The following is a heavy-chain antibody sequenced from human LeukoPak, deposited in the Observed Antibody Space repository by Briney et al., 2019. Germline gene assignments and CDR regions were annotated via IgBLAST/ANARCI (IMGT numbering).Heavy chain of an antibody. V-gene: IGHV4-4*02. D-gene: IGHD3-22*01. CDR2: IYHSGST. Sequence: PSETLSLTCAVSGGSISSSNWWSWVRQPPGKGLEWIGEIYHSGSTNYNPSLKSRGTISVDKSKNQFSLKLSSVTAADTAVYYCARASYYYDSSGYTYYYGMDVWGQGTTVTVSS. CDR3: ARASYYYDSSGYTYYYGMDV. J-gene: IGHJ6*02. CDR1: GGSISSSNW.